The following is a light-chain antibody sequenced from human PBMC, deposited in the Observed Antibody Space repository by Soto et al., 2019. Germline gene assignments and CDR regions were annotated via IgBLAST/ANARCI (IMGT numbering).Light chain of an antibody. CDR3: QQYGSSLET. Sequence: EIMLTQSPGTLSLSPGERATLSCRASQSVSSSYLAWYQQKPGQAPRLLIYGASSRATGIPDRFSGSGSGTDFTLTISRLEPEDFAVYYCQQYGSSLETFGQGTKVDI. CDR1: QSVSSSY. V-gene: IGKV3-20*01. J-gene: IGKJ1*01. CDR2: GAS.